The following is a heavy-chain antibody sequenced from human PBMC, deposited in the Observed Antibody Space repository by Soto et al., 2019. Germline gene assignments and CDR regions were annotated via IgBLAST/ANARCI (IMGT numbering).Heavy chain of an antibody. V-gene: IGHV1-18*01. D-gene: IGHD2-15*01. Sequence: QVQLVQSGAEVKKPGASVKVSCKASGYTFTSYGISWVRQAPGQGLEWMGWISAYNGNTNYAQKLQCRVTMTTDTSTSTAYMELRSLRSDDTAVYYCARDLLLKGIVVVVAATFDYWGQGTLVTVSS. CDR2: ISAYNGNT. CDR3: ARDLLLKGIVVVVAATFDY. J-gene: IGHJ4*02. CDR1: GYTFTSYG.